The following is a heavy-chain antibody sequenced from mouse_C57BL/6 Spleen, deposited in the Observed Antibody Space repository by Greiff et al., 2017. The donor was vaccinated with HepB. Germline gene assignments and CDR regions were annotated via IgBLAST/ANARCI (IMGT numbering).Heavy chain of an antibody. V-gene: IGHV5-4*01. D-gene: IGHD1-2*01. Sequence: EVQLVESGGGLVKPGGSLKLSCAASGFTFGSYAMSWVRQTPEKRLEWVATISDGGSYTYYPDNVKGRFTISRDNAKNNLYLQMSHLKSEDTAMYYCARDRNEGYYSMDYWGQGTSVTVSS. CDR3: ARDRNEGYYSMDY. CDR1: GFTFGSYA. CDR2: ISDGGSYT. J-gene: IGHJ4*01.